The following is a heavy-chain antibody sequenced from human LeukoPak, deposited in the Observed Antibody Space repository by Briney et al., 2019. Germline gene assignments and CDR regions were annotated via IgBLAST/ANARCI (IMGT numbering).Heavy chain of an antibody. V-gene: IGHV1-46*01. CDR3: ARLFTRGYYYYGMDV. CDR1: GYTFTGYY. CDR2: INPSGGST. D-gene: IGHD2-21*01. Sequence: ASVKVSCKASGYTFTGYYMHWVRQAPGQGVEWMGIINPSGGSTSYAQKFQGRVTMTRDTFTSTVYMELSSLRSEDTAVYYCARLFTRGYYYYGMDVWGQGTTVTVSS. J-gene: IGHJ6*02.